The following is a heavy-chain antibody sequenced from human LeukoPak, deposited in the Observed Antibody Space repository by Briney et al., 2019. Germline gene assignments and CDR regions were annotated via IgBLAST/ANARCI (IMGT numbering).Heavy chain of an antibody. CDR2: TNLHGTAV. J-gene: IGHJ4*02. D-gene: IGHD3-16*01. V-gene: IGHV3-74*01. CDR3: ASAYTYVRLGDH. Sequence: PGGSLRLSCAASGLSFSNYWMHWVRQAPGKGLVWVARTNLHGTAVDYADSVKGRFTISRDNAKNTLFLQMNSLRAEDTAVYYCASAYTYVRLGDHWGQGTLVTVSS. CDR1: GLSFSNYW.